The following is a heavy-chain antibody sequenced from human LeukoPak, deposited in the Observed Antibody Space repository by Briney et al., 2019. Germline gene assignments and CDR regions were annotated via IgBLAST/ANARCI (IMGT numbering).Heavy chain of an antibody. CDR3: ARPGQLGSLYYGMDG. V-gene: IGHV4-34*01. Sequence: SETLSLTCAVYGGPFSGYQWSWIRQPPGKGLEWNGEINDSGSTNYNPSLKSRVTISVDTSKNQFSLRLSSVTAADTAVYYCARPGQLGSLYYGMDGWGQGTTVTVS. D-gene: IGHD3-10*01. CDR1: GGPFSGYQ. J-gene: IGHJ6*02. CDR2: INDSGST.